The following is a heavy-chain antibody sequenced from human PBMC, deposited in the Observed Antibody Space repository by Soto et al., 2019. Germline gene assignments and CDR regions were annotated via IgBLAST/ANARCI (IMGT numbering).Heavy chain of an antibody. CDR2: INPNSGGT. Sequence: SVKVSCKASGYTFTDYYMHWVRQAPGQGLEWMGWINPNSGGTNYAQKFQGRVTMTRDTSISTAYMELSRLRSDDTAVYYCARKLELRGSYYYYYDMDVWGQGTTVTVSS. CDR3: ARKLELRGSYYYYYDMDV. J-gene: IGHJ6*02. CDR1: GYTFTDYY. V-gene: IGHV1-2*02. D-gene: IGHD1-7*01.